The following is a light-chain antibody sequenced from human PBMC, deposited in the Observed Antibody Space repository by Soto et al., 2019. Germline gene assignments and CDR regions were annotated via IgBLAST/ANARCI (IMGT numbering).Light chain of an antibody. CDR3: CSYTTSNTRQIG. J-gene: IGLJ1*01. Sequence: QSALTQPPSVSGSPGQSITISCTGTSSDVGGYNYVSRYQQHPGKAPKFMIYDVSNRPSGVSNRFYGSKSGNTASLTISGLHADDEADYYCCSYTTSNTRQIGVGTGTKLTVL. CDR1: SSDVGGYNY. CDR2: DVS. V-gene: IGLV2-14*01.